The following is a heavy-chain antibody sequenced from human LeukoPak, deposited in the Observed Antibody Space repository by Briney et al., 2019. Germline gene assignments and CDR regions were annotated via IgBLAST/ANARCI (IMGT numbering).Heavy chain of an antibody. D-gene: IGHD3-3*01. Sequence: SETLSLTCAVYGGSFSGYYWSWIRQPLGMGLEWIGEIYHSGSTNYNPSTKSRVTISVDTSKNQFSLKLSSVTAADTAVYYCARELVDYDFWSGYYPKYYFDYWGQGTLVTVSS. CDR1: GGSFSGYY. V-gene: IGHV4-34*01. J-gene: IGHJ4*02. CDR3: ARELVDYDFWSGYYPKYYFDY. CDR2: IYHSGST.